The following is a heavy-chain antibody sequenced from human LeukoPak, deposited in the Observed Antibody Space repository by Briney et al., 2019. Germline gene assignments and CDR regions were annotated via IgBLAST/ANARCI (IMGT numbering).Heavy chain of an antibody. J-gene: IGHJ4*02. Sequence: PGGSLRLSCAASGFTFDDFGMSWVRQAPGKGLEWVSGINWNGGSTSYADSVKGRFTISRDTAKNSLYLQMNSLRAEDTALYYCARLKAAAGSNFDYWGQGTLVTVSS. D-gene: IGHD6-13*01. V-gene: IGHV3-20*04. CDR2: INWNGGST. CDR3: ARLKAAAGSNFDY. CDR1: GFTFDDFG.